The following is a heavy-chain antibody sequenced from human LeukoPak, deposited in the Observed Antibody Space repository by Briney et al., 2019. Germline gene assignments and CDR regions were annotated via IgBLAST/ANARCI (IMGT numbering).Heavy chain of an antibody. Sequence: ASVKVSCKASGYTFTGYYMHWVLQAPGQGLEWMGRINPNSGGTNYAQKFQGRVTMTRDTSISTAYMELSRLRSDDTAVYYCARARGYSYGRGDYYYYGMDVWGQGTTVTVSS. CDR2: INPNSGGT. V-gene: IGHV1-2*06. CDR3: ARARGYSYGRGDYYYYGMDV. D-gene: IGHD5-18*01. J-gene: IGHJ6*02. CDR1: GYTFTGYY.